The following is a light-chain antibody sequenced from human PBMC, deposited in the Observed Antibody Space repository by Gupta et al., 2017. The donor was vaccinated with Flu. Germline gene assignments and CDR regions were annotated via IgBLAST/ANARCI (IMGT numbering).Light chain of an antibody. J-gene: IGKJ5*01. CDR2: AAS. Sequence: SSLSASVGDRVTITCRASQSISSYLNWYKQKPGKAPKLLIYAASSVQTGVPSRFRGSGSGTDFTLTISSRQPEDLATYYCQQNDSTPPITFGQGTRMEIK. CDR1: QSISSY. CDR3: QQNDSTPPIT. V-gene: IGKV1-39*01.